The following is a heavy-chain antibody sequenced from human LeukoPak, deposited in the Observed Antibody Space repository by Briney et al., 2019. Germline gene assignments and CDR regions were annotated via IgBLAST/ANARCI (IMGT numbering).Heavy chain of an antibody. CDR3: ARGKRGYDPEDLFDY. CDR2: ISSSGSTI. V-gene: IGHV3-11*01. J-gene: IGHJ4*02. Sequence: GGSLRLSCAASGFTFSDYYMSWIRQAPGKGLEWVSYISSSGSTIYYAHSVKGRFTISRDNAKNSPYLQMNSLRAEDTAVYYCARGKRGYDPEDLFDYWGQGTLVTVSS. CDR1: GFTFSDYY. D-gene: IGHD5-12*01.